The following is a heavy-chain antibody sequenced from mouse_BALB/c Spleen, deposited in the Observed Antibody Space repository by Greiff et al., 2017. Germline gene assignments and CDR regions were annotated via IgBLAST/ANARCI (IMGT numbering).Heavy chain of an antibody. V-gene: IGHV14-3*02. Sequence: VQLKESGAELVKPGASVKLSCTASGFNIKDTYMHWVKQRPEQGLEWIGRIDPANGNTKYDPKFQGKATITADTSSNTAYLQLSSLTSEDTAVYYCAREDYRVMDYWGQGTSVTVSS. D-gene: IGHD2-14*01. J-gene: IGHJ4*01. CDR2: IDPANGNT. CDR3: AREDYRVMDY. CDR1: GFNIKDTY.